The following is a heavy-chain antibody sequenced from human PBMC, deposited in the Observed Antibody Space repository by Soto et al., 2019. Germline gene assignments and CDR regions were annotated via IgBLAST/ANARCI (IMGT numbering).Heavy chain of an antibody. CDR1: GYTFTSYG. CDR2: ISAYNGNT. CDR3: ARGAYYHDSSGYSDWWFDP. V-gene: IGHV1-18*01. D-gene: IGHD3-22*01. Sequence: QVQLVQSGAEVKKPGASVKVSCKASGYTFTSYGISWVRQAPGQGLEWMGWISAYNGNTNYAQKLQGRVTMTTDTATSTAYMELRSLRSDDTAVYYCARGAYYHDSSGYSDWWFDPWGQGTLVTVSS. J-gene: IGHJ5*02.